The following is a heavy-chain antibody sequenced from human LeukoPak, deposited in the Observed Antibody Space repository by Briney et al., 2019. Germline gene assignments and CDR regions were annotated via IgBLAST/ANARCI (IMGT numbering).Heavy chain of an antibody. CDR3: ARRYCSSTSCFLGFDY. J-gene: IGHJ4*02. CDR1: GGSISSGSYY. CDR2: IYTSGST. V-gene: IGHV4-61*02. D-gene: IGHD2-2*01. Sequence: SQTLSLTCTVFGGSISSGSYYWSWIRQPAGKGLEWIGRIYTSGSTNYNPSLKSRVTISVDTSKNQFSLKLSSVTAADTAVYYCARRYCSSTSCFLGFDYWGQGTLVTVSS.